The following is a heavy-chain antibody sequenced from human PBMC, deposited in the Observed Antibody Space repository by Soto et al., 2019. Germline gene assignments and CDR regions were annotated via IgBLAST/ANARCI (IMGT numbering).Heavy chain of an antibody. CDR2: ISAYNGNT. CDR3: ARALSGLSNTYYYYGMDV. CDR1: GYTFTSYG. Sequence: ASVKVSCKASGYTFTSYGISWVRQAPGQGLEWMGWISAYNGNTNYAQKLQGRVTMTTDTSTSTAYMELRSLRSDDTAVYYCARALSGLSNTYYYYGMDVWGQGTTVTVSS. V-gene: IGHV1-18*04. D-gene: IGHD2-8*02. J-gene: IGHJ6*02.